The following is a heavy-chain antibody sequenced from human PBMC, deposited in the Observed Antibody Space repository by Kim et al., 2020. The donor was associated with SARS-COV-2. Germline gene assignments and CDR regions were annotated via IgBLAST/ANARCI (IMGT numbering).Heavy chain of an antibody. J-gene: IGHJ3*02. CDR3: TVVAATRVAFDI. CDR1: GYTFTSYY. D-gene: IGHD2-15*01. CDR2: INPSGGST. V-gene: IGHV1-46*01. Sequence: ASVKVSCKASGYTFTSYYMHWVRQAPGQGLEWMGIINPSGGSTSYAQKFQGRVTMTRDTSTSTVYMELSSLRSEDTAVYYCTVVAATRVAFDIWGQGTMVTVSS.